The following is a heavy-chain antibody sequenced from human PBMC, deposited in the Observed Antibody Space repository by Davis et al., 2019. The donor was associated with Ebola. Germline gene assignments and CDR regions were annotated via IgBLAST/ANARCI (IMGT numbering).Heavy chain of an antibody. J-gene: IGHJ4*02. CDR3: ARARYYDSSGYYYKSYLFDY. D-gene: IGHD3-22*01. CDR1: GGSISSYY. CDR2: IYYSGST. Sequence: GSLRLSCTVSGGSISSYYWSWIRQPPGKGLEWIGYIYYSGSTNYNPSLKSRVTISVDTSKNQFSLKLSSVTAADTAVYYCARARYYDSSGYYYKSYLFDYWGQGTLVTVSS. V-gene: IGHV4-59*01.